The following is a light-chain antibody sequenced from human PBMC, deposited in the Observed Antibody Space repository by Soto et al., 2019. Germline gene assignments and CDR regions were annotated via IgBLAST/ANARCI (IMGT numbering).Light chain of an antibody. J-gene: IGLJ3*02. V-gene: IGLV1-40*01. CDR3: QSYDSSLRV. CDR1: SSNIGAGYD. Sequence: QSVLTQPPSGSGAPGQRVTISCTGSSSNIGAGYDVHWYQQLPGTAPKLLIYGNSNRPSGVPDRFSGSKSGTSASLAITGLQAEDEADYYCQSYDSSLRVFGGGIKLTVL. CDR2: GNS.